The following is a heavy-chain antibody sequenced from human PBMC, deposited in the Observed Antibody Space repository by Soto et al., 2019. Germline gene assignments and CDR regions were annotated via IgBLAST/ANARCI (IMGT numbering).Heavy chain of an antibody. Sequence: QVKLVDSGGDLVKPAGSLRLSCAASGFTFSDYYMSWIRQAPGKGLEWVSYISGSGSYTNYADSVKGRFTISRDNAKKSLSLQMNSLRPEDTDVYYCARVLRVYDWLPQGAFDIWGQGTMVTVSS. D-gene: IGHD3-9*01. CDR1: GFTFSDYY. J-gene: IGHJ3*02. CDR3: ARVLRVYDWLPQGAFDI. V-gene: IGHV3-11*06. CDR2: ISGSGSYT.